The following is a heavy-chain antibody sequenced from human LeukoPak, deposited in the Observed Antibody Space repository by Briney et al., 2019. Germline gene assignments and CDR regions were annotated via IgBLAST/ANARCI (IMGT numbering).Heavy chain of an antibody. D-gene: IGHD3-22*01. J-gene: IGHJ4*02. CDR1: GFTFSNYA. CDR2: ISGSGGST. V-gene: IGHV3-23*01. CDR3: ARDASGYYYDSSGYYYVD. Sequence: GGSLRLSCAASGFTFSNYAMSWVRQAPGKGLEWVSVISGSGGSTYYVDSVQGRFTISRDNSKNTLFLQMNSLRAEDTAVYYCARDASGYYYDSSGYYYVDWGQGTLVTVSS.